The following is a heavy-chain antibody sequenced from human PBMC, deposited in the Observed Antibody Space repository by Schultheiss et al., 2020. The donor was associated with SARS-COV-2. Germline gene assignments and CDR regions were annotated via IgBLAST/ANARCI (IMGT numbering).Heavy chain of an antibody. D-gene: IGHD2-21*02. CDR2: IYSGGST. J-gene: IGHJ3*02. V-gene: IGHV3-53*01. CDR3: AKDRARVVVTAIEAFDI. CDR1: GFTVSSNY. Sequence: GGSLRLSCAASGFTVSSNYMSWVRQAPGKGLEWVSVIYSGGSTYYADSVKGRFTISRDNSKNTLYLQMNSLRAEDTAVYYCAKDRARVVVTAIEAFDIWGQGTMVTVSS.